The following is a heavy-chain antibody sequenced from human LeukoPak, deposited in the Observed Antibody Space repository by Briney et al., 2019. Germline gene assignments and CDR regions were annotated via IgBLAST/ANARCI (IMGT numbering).Heavy chain of an antibody. CDR3: VKDKPWEQQLKY. CDR1: GFTFSSYA. D-gene: IGHD6-13*01. J-gene: IGHJ4*02. CDR2: ISLSGGST. V-gene: IGHV3-23*01. Sequence: GGSLRLSCVASGFTFSSYAMSWIRQAPGKGLEWVSAISLSGGSTYYTNSVRGRFSISRDNSKNTVYLQMNSLRAEDTAVYYCVKDKPWEQQLKYWGQGTLVTVSS.